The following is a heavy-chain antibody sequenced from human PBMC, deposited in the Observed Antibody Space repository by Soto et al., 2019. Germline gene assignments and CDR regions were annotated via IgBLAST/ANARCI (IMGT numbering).Heavy chain of an antibody. V-gene: IGHV1-8*01. D-gene: IGHD3-22*01. Sequence: ASVKVSCKASGYTFTSYDINWVRQATGQGLEWMGWMNPNSGNTGYAQKFQGRVTMTRNTSISTAYMELSSLRSEDTAVYYCARGDATKIVVTTYYGMDVWGQGTTVTSP. CDR2: MNPNSGNT. CDR1: GYTFTSYD. CDR3: ARGDATKIVVTTYYGMDV. J-gene: IGHJ6*02.